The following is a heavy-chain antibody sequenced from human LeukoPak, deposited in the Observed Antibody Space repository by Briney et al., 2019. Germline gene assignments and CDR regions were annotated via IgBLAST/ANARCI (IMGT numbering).Heavy chain of an antibody. CDR3: VKDLEAAVAASDY. Sequence: PGGSLRLSCAASGFTFSSYGMHWVRQAPGEGLEWLAFIPYDASNKYYADSVKGRFTISRDNSKHTLYLQMFSLRAEDTALYYCVKDLEAAVAASDYWGQGTLVTVSS. D-gene: IGHD6-19*01. CDR2: IPYDASNK. CDR1: GFTFSSYG. V-gene: IGHV3-30*02. J-gene: IGHJ4*02.